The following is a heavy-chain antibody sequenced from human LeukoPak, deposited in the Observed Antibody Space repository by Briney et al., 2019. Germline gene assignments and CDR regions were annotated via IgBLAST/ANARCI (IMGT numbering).Heavy chain of an antibody. D-gene: IGHD5-18*01. CDR2: MNPNSGNT. V-gene: IGHV1-8*03. Sequence: GASVKVSCKASGYTFTSYDINWVRQATGQGLEWMGWMNPNSGNTGYAQKFQGRVTITADKSTSTAYMELSSLRSEDTAVYYCARSYTAMVRGAFDIWGQGTMVTVSS. CDR1: GYTFTSYD. J-gene: IGHJ3*02. CDR3: ARSYTAMVRGAFDI.